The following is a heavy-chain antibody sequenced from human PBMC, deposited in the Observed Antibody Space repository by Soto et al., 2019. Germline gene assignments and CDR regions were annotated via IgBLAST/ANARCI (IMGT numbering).Heavy chain of an antibody. D-gene: IGHD6-13*01. Sequence: QVQLVQSGAEVKKPGSSVKVSCKASGGTFSSYTISWVRQAPGQGLEWMGRIIPILGIANYAQKFQGRVTITADKSTGTAYMELSSLRSEDTDVYYCAQGSAATGGRARRYYYYGMDVWGQGTTVTVSS. CDR3: AQGSAATGGRARRYYYYGMDV. CDR2: IIPILGIA. V-gene: IGHV1-69*02. J-gene: IGHJ6*02. CDR1: GGTFSSYT.